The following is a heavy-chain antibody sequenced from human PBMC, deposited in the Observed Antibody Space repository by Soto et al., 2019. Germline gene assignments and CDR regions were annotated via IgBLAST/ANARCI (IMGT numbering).Heavy chain of an antibody. D-gene: IGHD2-15*01. CDR2: IYHSGNT. CDR1: GGSISSSNW. J-gene: IGHJ4*02. Sequence: QVQLQESGPGLVKPSGTLSLTCAVSGGSISSSNWWSWVRQPPGKGLEWIGEIYHSGNTNYNPSLKSRVTMSVDTSKNQFSLKLSSVTAADTAVYYCAKDKHCSGDSCWGYFDYWGQGTLGTVS. CDR3: AKDKHCSGDSCWGYFDY. V-gene: IGHV4-4*02.